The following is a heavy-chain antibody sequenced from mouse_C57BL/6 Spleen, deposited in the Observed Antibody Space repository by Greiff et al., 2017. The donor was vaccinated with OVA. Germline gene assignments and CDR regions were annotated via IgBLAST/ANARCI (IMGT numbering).Heavy chain of an antibody. CDR3: ARSNYGSSRYYFDY. CDR2: IYPGGGYT. CDR1: GYTFTNYW. D-gene: IGHD1-1*01. J-gene: IGHJ2*01. V-gene: IGHV1-63*01. Sequence: QVHVKQSGAELVRPGTSVKMSCKASGYTFTNYWIGWAKQRPGHGLEWIGDIYPGGGYTNYNEKFKGKATLTADKSSSTAYMQFSSLTSEDSAIYYCARSNYGSSRYYFDYWGQGTTLTVSS.